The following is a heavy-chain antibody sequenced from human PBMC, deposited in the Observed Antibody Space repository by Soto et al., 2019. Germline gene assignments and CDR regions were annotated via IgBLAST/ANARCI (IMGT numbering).Heavy chain of an antibody. CDR2: INGGNGNT. CDR1: GYTFTTYA. V-gene: IGHV1-3*01. Sequence: ASVKVSCKASGYTFTTYAIHWVRQAPGQRLEWMEWINGGNGNTKYSQNFQGRVTITRDTSASTAYMELSSLRSEDTAVYYCASRSTLGYCISSTCDKDYYGWDVWGLGTTVTVSS. D-gene: IGHD2-2*01. J-gene: IGHJ6*02. CDR3: ASRSTLGYCISSTCDKDYYGWDV.